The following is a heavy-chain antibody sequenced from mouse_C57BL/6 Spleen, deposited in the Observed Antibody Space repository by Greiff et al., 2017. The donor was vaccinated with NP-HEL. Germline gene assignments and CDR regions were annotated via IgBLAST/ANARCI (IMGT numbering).Heavy chain of an antibody. D-gene: IGHD1-1*01. Sequence: VPLQHPLALLFNPFPSLTLSFKSSCYTFPSYWLHCFQHSPCHVLVWIGMIHPSDSDTHYNQQFKGKATLTVDKSSSTAYMQLSSLTSEDSAVYYCAMRSITTVVAEDAMDYWGQGTSVTVSS. CDR3: AMRSITTVVAEDAMDY. CDR2: IHPSDSDT. J-gene: IGHJ4*01. V-gene: IGHV1-74*01. CDR1: CYTFPSYW.